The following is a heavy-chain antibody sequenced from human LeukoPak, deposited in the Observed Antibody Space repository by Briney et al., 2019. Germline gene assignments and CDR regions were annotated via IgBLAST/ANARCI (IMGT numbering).Heavy chain of an antibody. CDR2: ISWNSGSI. V-gene: IGHV3-9*01. Sequence: GGSLRLSCAASGFTFDDYAMHWVRQAPGKGLEWVSGISWNSGSIGYADSVKGRFTISRDNAKNSLYLQMNSLRAEDTAVYYCARGGNDVDPLDYWGQGTLVTVSS. J-gene: IGHJ4*02. CDR3: ARGGNDVDPLDY. CDR1: GFTFDDYA. D-gene: IGHD1-1*01.